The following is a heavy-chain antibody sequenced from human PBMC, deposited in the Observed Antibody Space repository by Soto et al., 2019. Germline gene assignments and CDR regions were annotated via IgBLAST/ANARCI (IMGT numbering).Heavy chain of an antibody. CDR3: ARERGNSETFDS. D-gene: IGHD3-10*01. J-gene: IGHJ4*02. CDR2: INAGTGNT. CDR1: GYTFTRYA. V-gene: IGHV1-3*01. Sequence: ASVKVSCKASGYTFTRYAMHWVRQAPVQRLEWMGWINAGTGNTKFSQKFQGRVTITRDTSASTAYMELSSLISEDTAVYYCARERGNSETFDSGGQGALVPVSS.